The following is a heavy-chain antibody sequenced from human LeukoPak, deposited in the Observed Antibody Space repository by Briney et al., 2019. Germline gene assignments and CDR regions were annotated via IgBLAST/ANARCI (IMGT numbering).Heavy chain of an antibody. V-gene: IGHV3-7*01. D-gene: IGHD5-18*01. Sequence: GGSLRLSCAASGFTFSRDWMTWIRQAPGKGLEWVASIKQDESEKYYVDSVKGRFTFSRDKAKNSLFLQMNSLRAEDTAVYYCARDRDTAAFDYWGQGTLVTVSS. CDR3: ARDRDTAAFDY. CDR1: GFTFSRDW. CDR2: IKQDESEK. J-gene: IGHJ4*02.